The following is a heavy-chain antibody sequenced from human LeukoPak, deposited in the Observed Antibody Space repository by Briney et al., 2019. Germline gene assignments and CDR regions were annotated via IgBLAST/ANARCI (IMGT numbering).Heavy chain of an antibody. J-gene: IGHJ4*02. V-gene: IGHV4-59*01. CDR1: GGSISSYS. D-gene: IGHD6-13*01. CDR2: IYYSGST. Sequence: SETLSLTCTVSGGSISSYSWSWIRQPPGKGLEWIGYIYYSGSTNYNPSLKSRVTISVDTSKNQFSLKLSSVTAADTAVYYCARDSSSWYFWGQGTLVTVSS. CDR3: ARDSSSWYF.